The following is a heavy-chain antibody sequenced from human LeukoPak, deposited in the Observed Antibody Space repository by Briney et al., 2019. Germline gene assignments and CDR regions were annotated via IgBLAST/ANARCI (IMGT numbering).Heavy chain of an antibody. V-gene: IGHV3-33*01. Sequence: GGSLRLSCAASGFTFSSYAMHWVRQAPGKGLEWVAVIWYDGSHKYYADFVKGRFTISRDNSKNTLYLQMNSLRAEDTAVYYCAREGLPAAIIFADYWGQGTLVTVSS. CDR3: AREGLPAAIIFADY. J-gene: IGHJ4*02. CDR1: GFTFSSYA. CDR2: IWYDGSHK. D-gene: IGHD2-2*01.